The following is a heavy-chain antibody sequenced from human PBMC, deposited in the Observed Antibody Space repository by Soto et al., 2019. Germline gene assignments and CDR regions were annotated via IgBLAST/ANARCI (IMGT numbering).Heavy chain of an antibody. J-gene: IGHJ1*01. CDR1: GFTFSSNG. CDR2: ISYDGNNK. V-gene: IGHV3-30*18. Sequence: QVQLVDSGGGVVQPGRSLRLSCAASGFTFSSNGMHWFRQAPGKGLEWVAVISYDGNNKYYADSVKGRFTISRDNSRNTLYLQMNSLRAEDTAVYYCAKDHDDYGDFFRHWGQGTLVTVSS. CDR3: AKDHDDYGDFFRH. D-gene: IGHD4-17*01.